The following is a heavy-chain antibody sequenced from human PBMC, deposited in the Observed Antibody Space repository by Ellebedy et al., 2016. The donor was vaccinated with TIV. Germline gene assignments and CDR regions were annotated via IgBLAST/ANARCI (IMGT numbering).Heavy chain of an antibody. D-gene: IGHD4-23*01. CDR3: ARDPVGVGPAFDV. J-gene: IGHJ3*01. CDR2: ITESGGNT. CDR1: GFTFSGYA. V-gene: IGHV3-23*01. Sequence: PGGSLRLSCVASGFTFSGYAMSWVRQAPGKGLEWVSSITESGGNTYYADSVKGRFTISRDNSKDTLFLQMNSLRAEDTAIYFCARDPVGVGPAFDVWGQGTMVTVSS.